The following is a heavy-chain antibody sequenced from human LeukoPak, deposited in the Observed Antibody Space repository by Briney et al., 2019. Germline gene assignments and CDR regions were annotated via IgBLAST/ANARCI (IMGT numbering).Heavy chain of an antibody. V-gene: IGHV4-59*01. CDR3: TTVKAAAALDF. J-gene: IGHJ4*02. Sequence: SETLSLTCTVSGGSISGYYWSWTRQPPGKGLEWIGYVYYTGTTTYNPSLTSRVTISIDTSKNQFSLNLSSVTPADTAVYYCTTVKAAAALDFWGQGTLVTVSS. CDR1: GGSISGYY. CDR2: VYYTGTT. D-gene: IGHD6-25*01.